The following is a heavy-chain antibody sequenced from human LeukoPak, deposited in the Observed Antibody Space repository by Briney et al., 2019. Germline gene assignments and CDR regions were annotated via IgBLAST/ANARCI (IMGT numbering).Heavy chain of an antibody. Sequence: GGSLRLSCAASGFTVSSSYMSWVRQAPGKGLEWVSVIYSGGSTYYADSVKGRFTISRDNSKNTLYLQMNSLRAEDTAVYYCASGGTYGPPLHDAFDIWGQGTMVTVSS. J-gene: IGHJ3*02. D-gene: IGHD3-16*01. V-gene: IGHV3-66*02. CDR3: ASGGTYGPPLHDAFDI. CDR1: GFTVSSSY. CDR2: IYSGGST.